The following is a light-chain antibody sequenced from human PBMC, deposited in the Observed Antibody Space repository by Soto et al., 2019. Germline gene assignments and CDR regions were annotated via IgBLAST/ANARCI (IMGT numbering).Light chain of an antibody. Sequence: EIVLTQSPVTLSLSPGERATLSCRASQKITNNFLAWFQQKPGLAPRLLIYGASTRASGIPDRFSGSGSGIDFALTISRLEPEDFAVYYCQQCGRSPFTFGQGTKLQIK. V-gene: IGKV3-20*01. CDR2: GAS. CDR3: QQCGRSPFT. J-gene: IGKJ2*01. CDR1: QKITNNF.